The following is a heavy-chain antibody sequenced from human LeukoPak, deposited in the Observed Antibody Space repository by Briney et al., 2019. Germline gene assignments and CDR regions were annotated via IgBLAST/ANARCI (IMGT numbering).Heavy chain of an antibody. CDR1: SGSINSYY. CDR2: ISYSGST. CDR3: ARLRQQRVLGMDV. D-gene: IGHD3-16*01. Sequence: SETLSLTCTVSSGSINSYYWSWIRQPPGKGLEWVGYISYSGSTNYNPSLESRVTMSIYTSENQFSLKLSSVTAADTAVYYCARLRQQRVLGMDVWGQGTTVTVSS. J-gene: IGHJ6*02. V-gene: IGHV4-59*01.